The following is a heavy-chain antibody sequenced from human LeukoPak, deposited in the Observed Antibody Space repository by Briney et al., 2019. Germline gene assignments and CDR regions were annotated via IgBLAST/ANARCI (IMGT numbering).Heavy chain of an antibody. CDR2: FDPEDGET. Sequence: ASVKVSGKVSGYTLTELSMHWVRQAPGKGLEWLGGFDPEDGETIYAQKFQGRVTMTEDTSTETAYMELSRLRSEDTAVYYCATATVTSSYWGQGTLVTVSS. CDR3: ATATVTSSY. CDR1: GYTLTELS. V-gene: IGHV1-24*01. J-gene: IGHJ4*02. D-gene: IGHD4-17*01.